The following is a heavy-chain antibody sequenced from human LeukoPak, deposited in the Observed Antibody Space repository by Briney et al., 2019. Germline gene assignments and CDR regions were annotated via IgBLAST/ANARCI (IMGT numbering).Heavy chain of an antibody. J-gene: IGHJ4*02. CDR2: IKGDVSEE. D-gene: IGHD6-13*01. Sequence: GGSLRLSCAASGFTFSRHWMNWVRQAPGKGLEWVANIKGDVSEEYYVDSVRGRFTISRDNAKNSLYLQMNSLRVEDTAVYYCARIGYRSSCFDYWGQGTVVTVSS. CDR1: GFTFSRHW. CDR3: ARIGYRSSCFDY. V-gene: IGHV3-7*01.